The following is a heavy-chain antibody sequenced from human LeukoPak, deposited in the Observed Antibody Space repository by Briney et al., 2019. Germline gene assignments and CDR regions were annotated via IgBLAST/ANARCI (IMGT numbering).Heavy chain of an antibody. D-gene: IGHD5-18*01. Sequence: ASVKVSCKASGYTFTSHYIHWVRQAPGQGLEWMGGIIPIFGTANYAQKFQGRVTITADESTSTAYMELSSLRSEDTAVYYCASGAGDTAMADDAFDIWGQGTMVTVSS. CDR3: ASGAGDTAMADDAFDI. J-gene: IGHJ3*02. V-gene: IGHV1-69*13. CDR1: GYTFTSHY. CDR2: IIPIFGTA.